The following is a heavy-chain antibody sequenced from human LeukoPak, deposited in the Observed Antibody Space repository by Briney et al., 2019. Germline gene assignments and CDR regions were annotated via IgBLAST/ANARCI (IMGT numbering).Heavy chain of an antibody. Sequence: GGSLRLSCAASGFSFSSYSMNWVRQAPGKGLEWVSYIGTTTAIDYADSVKGRFTISRDNSKNTLYLQMSSLRAEDTAVYYCVKEGDGCLWDWGQGTLVTVSS. V-gene: IGHV3-48*01. D-gene: IGHD3-16*01. CDR2: IGTTTAI. J-gene: IGHJ4*02. CDR3: VKEGDGCLWD. CDR1: GFSFSSYS.